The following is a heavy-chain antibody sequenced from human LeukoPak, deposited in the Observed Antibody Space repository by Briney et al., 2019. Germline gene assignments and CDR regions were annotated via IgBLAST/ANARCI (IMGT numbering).Heavy chain of an antibody. J-gene: IGHJ3*02. D-gene: IGHD5-12*01. CDR1: GFSFSGDN. CDR2: ICSSGSHI. V-gene: IGHV3-21*01. Sequence: GGSLRLSCAASGFSFSGDNMNWVRQAPGKGLEWVSFICSSGSHIKYADSVKGRFTISRDNAKNSLYLQMNSLRAEDTAMYFCARDRAIDIRAYDIWGQGTMVTVSS. CDR3: ARDRAIDIRAYDI.